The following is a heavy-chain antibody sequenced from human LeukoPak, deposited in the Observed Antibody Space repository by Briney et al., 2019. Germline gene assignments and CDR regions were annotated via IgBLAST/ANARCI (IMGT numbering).Heavy chain of an antibody. J-gene: IGHJ6*03. Sequence: GGSLRLSCAASRFTVSSNYMSWVRQAPGKGLEWVSDIYSGGSTYYEDSVKGRFTISRDNSKTTLYLQRNSLRAEDTAVYYCARGRDLYDSSGYYSETTTYYYYDYMDVWGKGTTVTVSS. CDR2: IYSGGST. CDR3: ARGRDLYDSSGYYSETTTYYYYDYMDV. CDR1: RFTVSSNY. V-gene: IGHV3-53*01. D-gene: IGHD3-22*01.